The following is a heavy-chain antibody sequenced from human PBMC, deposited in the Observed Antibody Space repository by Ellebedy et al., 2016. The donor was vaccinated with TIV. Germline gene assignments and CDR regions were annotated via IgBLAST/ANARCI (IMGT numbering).Heavy chain of an antibody. J-gene: IGHJ3*02. D-gene: IGHD1-26*01. Sequence: SETLSLXXTVSGGSVSSGSYYWSWIRQPPGNGLEWIGYIYYSGSTNYNPSLKSRVTISVDTSKNQFSLKLSSVTAADTAVYYCARDNSGSLGAFDIWGQGTMVTVSS. CDR2: IYYSGST. CDR3: ARDNSGSLGAFDI. V-gene: IGHV4-61*01. CDR1: GGSVSSGSYY.